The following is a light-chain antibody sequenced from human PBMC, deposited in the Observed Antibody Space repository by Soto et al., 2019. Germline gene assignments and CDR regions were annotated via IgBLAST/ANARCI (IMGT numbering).Light chain of an antibody. Sequence: EIVLKQSPATLSLSPGERATLSCRASQSVNNYLAWYQQKPGQPPRLLIYDASNRTTGIPARFSGSGSGTDFTITMSSLDPEDFAVYCCQQCSNWPLTFGGGTQVEIK. V-gene: IGKV3-11*01. CDR2: DAS. J-gene: IGKJ4*01. CDR1: QSVNNY. CDR3: QQCSNWPLT.